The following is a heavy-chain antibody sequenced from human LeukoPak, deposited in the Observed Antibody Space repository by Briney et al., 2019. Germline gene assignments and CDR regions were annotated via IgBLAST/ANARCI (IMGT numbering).Heavy chain of an antibody. V-gene: IGHV4-39*07. Sequence: SKTLSLTCTVSGGSISSYYWSWIRQPPGKGLEWIGSIYYSGSTYYNPSLKSRVTISVDTSKNQFSLKLSSVTAADTAVYYCARLFRTVYFDYWGQGTLVTVSS. D-gene: IGHD2-21*01. CDR2: IYYSGST. CDR3: ARLFRTVYFDY. CDR1: GGSISSYY. J-gene: IGHJ4*02.